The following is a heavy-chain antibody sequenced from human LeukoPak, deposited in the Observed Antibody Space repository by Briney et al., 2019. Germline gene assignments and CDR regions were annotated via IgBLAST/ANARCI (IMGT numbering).Heavy chain of an antibody. V-gene: IGHV4-30-4*01. J-gene: IGHJ6*03. CDR1: GGSISSGDYY. D-gene: IGHD3-22*01. Sequence: SETLSLTCTVSGGSISSGDYYWSWIRQPPGKGLEGIGYIYYSGSTYYNPSHKSRVTISVDTSKTQFSLKLSSVTAADTAVYYCAIRGFGSSGYYDYYYYYMDVWGKGTTVTVSS. CDR2: IYYSGST. CDR3: AIRGFGSSGYYDYYYYYMDV.